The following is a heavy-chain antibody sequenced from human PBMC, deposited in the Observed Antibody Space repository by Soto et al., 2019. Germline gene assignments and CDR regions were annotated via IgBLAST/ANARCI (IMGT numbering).Heavy chain of an antibody. Sequence: SVKVSCKXSGGTFSSYAISWVRQAPGQGLEWMGGIIPIFGTANYAQKFQGRVTITADESTSTAYMELSSLRSEDTAVYYCARVRGLGDGGVLASDIVLMVYANYGMDVWGQGTTVTAP. V-gene: IGHV1-69*13. CDR3: ARVRGLGDGGVLASDIVLMVYANYGMDV. CDR1: GGTFSSYA. J-gene: IGHJ6*02. CDR2: IIPIFGTA. D-gene: IGHD2-8*01.